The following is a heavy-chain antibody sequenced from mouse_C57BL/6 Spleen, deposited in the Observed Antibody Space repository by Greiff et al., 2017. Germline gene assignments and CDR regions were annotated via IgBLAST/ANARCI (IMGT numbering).Heavy chain of an antibody. CDR3: TILRHWYFDV. J-gene: IGHJ1*03. D-gene: IGHD1-2*01. CDR2: IDPENGDT. V-gene: IGHV14-4*01. Sequence: VQLQQSGAELVRPGASVKLSCTASGFNIKDDYMHWVKQRPEQGLEWIGWIDPENGDTEYASKFQGKATITADTSSNTAYLQLSSLTSEDTAVYYCTILRHWYFDVWGTGTTVTVSS. CDR1: GFNIKDDY.